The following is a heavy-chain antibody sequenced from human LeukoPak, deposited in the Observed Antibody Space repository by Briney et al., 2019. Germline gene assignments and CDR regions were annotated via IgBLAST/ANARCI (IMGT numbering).Heavy chain of an antibody. D-gene: IGHD1-7*01. CDR1: GGSISTITYY. J-gene: IGHJ4*02. CDR2: MYYRGNT. CDR3: ARLYGNYQNYFDY. V-gene: IGHV4-39*07. Sequence: PSETLSLTCTVSGGSISTITYYWGWIRQPPGKGLEWVGHMYYRGNTFYNPSLKSRVTISVDTSKNQFSLKLRSVTAADTAVYYCARLYGNYQNYFDYWGQGTRVTVSS.